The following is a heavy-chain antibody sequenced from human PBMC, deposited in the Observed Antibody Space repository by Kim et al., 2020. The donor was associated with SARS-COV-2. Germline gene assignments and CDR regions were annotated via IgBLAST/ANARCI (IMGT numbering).Heavy chain of an antibody. V-gene: IGHV3-23*01. Sequence: VKGRFTLSRDNSKNTLYLQMNSLRAEDTAVYYCAKEVAGDYYGSGSYYNIWGQGTLVTVSS. J-gene: IGHJ4*02. D-gene: IGHD3-10*01. CDR3: AKEVAGDYYGSGSYYNI.